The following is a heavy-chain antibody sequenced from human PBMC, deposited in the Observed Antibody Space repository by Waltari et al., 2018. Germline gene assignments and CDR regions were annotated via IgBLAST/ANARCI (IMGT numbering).Heavy chain of an antibody. V-gene: IGHV1-2*02. CDR3: ASMEAAAGTGSPGTFDY. Sequence: QVQLVQSGAEVKKPGASVKVSCKASGYTFTGYYMHWVRQAPGQGLEWMGWINPNSGGTNYAQKFQGRVTMTRDTSISTAYMELSRLRSDDTAVYYCASMEAAAGTGSPGTFDYWGQGTLVTVSS. J-gene: IGHJ4*02. CDR1: GYTFTGYY. D-gene: IGHD6-13*01. CDR2: INPNSGGT.